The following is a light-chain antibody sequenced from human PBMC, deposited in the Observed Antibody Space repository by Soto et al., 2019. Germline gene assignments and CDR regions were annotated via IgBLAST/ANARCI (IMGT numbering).Light chain of an antibody. Sequence: DIVMTQSPDSLAVSLGERATINCKSSQRVLSSSNNKNYLAWYQQKPGQPPKLLIYWASTRESGVPDRFSGSGSWTDFNLTISSLQAEDVAVYYCQQYYNTPWTFGQGTKVEIK. J-gene: IGKJ1*01. CDR1: QRVLSSSNNKNY. CDR3: QQYYNTPWT. CDR2: WAS. V-gene: IGKV4-1*01.